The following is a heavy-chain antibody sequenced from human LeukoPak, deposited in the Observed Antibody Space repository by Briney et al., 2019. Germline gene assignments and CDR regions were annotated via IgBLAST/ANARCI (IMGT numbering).Heavy chain of an antibody. D-gene: IGHD1-1*01. CDR2: ISSSVGST. J-gene: IGHJ4*02. Sequence: GGSLRLSCAASGFTFSSYWMTWVRQAPGKGLEWVSLISSSVGSTYYADSVKGRFTISRDNSKNTLYLQMNSLRADDTAIYYCAKATEYNWNDGSGREFDYWGQGTPVTVSS. V-gene: IGHV3-23*01. CDR3: AKATEYNWNDGSGREFDY. CDR1: GFTFSSYW.